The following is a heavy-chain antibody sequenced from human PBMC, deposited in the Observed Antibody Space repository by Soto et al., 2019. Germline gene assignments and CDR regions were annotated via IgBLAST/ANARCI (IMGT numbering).Heavy chain of an antibody. CDR2: INHSGST. Sequence: LSLTCAVYGGSFSGYYWTWIRQAPGKELEWIGEINHSGSTNYNSSLKSRVTISVDTSKNQFSLILHSVTAADSAVYYCARGGVYGGDHYYTGMDVWGQGTTVTVSS. CDR3: ARGGVYGGDHYYTGMDV. V-gene: IGHV4-34*01. D-gene: IGHD3-3*01. CDR1: GGSFSGYY. J-gene: IGHJ6*02.